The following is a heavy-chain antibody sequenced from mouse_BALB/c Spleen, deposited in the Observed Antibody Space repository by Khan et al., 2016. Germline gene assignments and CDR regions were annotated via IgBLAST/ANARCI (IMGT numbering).Heavy chain of an antibody. CDR1: GFTFNTYA. J-gene: IGHJ2*01. CDR2: ISNKNNHYET. CDR3: VRQGIATDFDY. Sequence: EVQLVESGGGLVQPKGSLKLSCAASGFTFNTYAMNWVRQAPGKGLEWLVRISNKNNHYETYYADSVKDRFTISRDDSQSMLYLQRNNLKTEDTAMYYCVRQGIATDFDYWGQGTTLTVSS. D-gene: IGHD1-1*01. V-gene: IGHV10-1*02.